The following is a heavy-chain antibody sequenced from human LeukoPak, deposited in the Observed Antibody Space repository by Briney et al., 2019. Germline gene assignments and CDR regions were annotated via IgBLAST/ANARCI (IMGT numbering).Heavy chain of an antibody. D-gene: IGHD6-19*01. CDR3: ARADGAVAAYYGIDV. Sequence: SETLSLTCTVSGASISSHHWTWIRQPPGKGLEWIGYIYYTGSTNYSPSLKSRVTISVDTSKNQFSLKLSSVTAADTAVYYCARADGAVAAYYGIDVWGHGTTVTVSS. CDR1: GASISSHH. V-gene: IGHV4-59*11. CDR2: IYYTGST. J-gene: IGHJ6*02.